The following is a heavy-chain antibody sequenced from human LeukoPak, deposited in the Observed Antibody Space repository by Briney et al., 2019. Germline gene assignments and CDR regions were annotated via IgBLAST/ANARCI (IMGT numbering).Heavy chain of an antibody. J-gene: IGHJ4*02. CDR2: ISGSGGST. V-gene: IGHV3-23*01. CDR3: AKGLQLWSNFDY. CDR1: GFIFSSYA. D-gene: IGHD5-18*01. Sequence: GGSLRLSCAASGFIFSSYAMSWVRQAPGKGLEWVSTISGSGGSTYYADSVKGRFTISRDNSKNTVYLQMNSLRAEDTAVYYCAKGLQLWSNFDYWGQGTLVTVSS.